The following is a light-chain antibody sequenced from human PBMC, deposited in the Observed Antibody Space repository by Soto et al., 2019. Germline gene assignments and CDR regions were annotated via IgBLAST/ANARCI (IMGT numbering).Light chain of an antibody. Sequence: EIVLTQSPGTLSLSPGERATLSCRASQSVSSSYLAWYQQKPGQAPRLLIYGASSRATGIPDRFSGSGSGTDLTLTISRMEPEDFAVYYCQHYGTSPTWTFGQGTQVEI. V-gene: IGKV3-20*01. J-gene: IGKJ1*01. CDR2: GAS. CDR3: QHYGTSPTWT. CDR1: QSVSSSY.